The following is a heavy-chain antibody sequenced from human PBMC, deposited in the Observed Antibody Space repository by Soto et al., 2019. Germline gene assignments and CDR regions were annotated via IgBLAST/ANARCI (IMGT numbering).Heavy chain of an antibody. CDR3: ARRGYSYGHDAFDI. J-gene: IGHJ3*02. Sequence: SETLSLTCTVSGGSISSGGYYWSWIRQHPGKGLEWIGYIYYSGSTNYNPSLKSRVTISVDTSKNQFSLKLSSVTAADTAVYYCARRGYSYGHDAFDIWGQGTMVTV. CDR2: IYYSGST. CDR1: GGSISSGGYY. V-gene: IGHV4-31*03. D-gene: IGHD5-18*01.